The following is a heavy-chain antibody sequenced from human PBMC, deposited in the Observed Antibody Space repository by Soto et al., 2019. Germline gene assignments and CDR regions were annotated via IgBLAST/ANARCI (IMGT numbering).Heavy chain of an antibody. J-gene: IGHJ4*02. CDR2: ISWHSGRI. CDR3: VKDSSGMCCTCYLDY. D-gene: IGHD1-1*01. V-gene: IGHV3-9*01. Sequence: EVQLVESGGGLVQPGRSLRLSCAASGFTFDDYAMHWVRQAPGKGLEWVSGISWHSGRIGYADSVKGRFTISRDNAKNSLFLQMSSLRVDDTALYYCVKDSSGMCCTCYLDYWGQGALVTVSS. CDR1: GFTFDDYA.